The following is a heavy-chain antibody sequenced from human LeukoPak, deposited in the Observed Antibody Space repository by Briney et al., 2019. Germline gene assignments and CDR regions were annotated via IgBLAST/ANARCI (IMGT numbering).Heavy chain of an antibody. Sequence: PSETLSLTCNVSGGSIISHYWSWIRQPPGKGLEWIGYIYYSVNTNYNPPLKSRVTISIDTSKNQFSLTLSSVTAADTAVYYCARHGLYDRSGYYTFDYCGQGTLVTVSS. CDR1: GGSIISHY. CDR2: IYYSVNT. CDR3: ARHGLYDRSGYYTFDY. V-gene: IGHV4-59*08. J-gene: IGHJ4*02. D-gene: IGHD3-22*01.